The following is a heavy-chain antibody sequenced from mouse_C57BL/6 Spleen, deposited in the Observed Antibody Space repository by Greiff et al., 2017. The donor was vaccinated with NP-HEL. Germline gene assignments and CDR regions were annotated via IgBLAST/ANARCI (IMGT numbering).Heavy chain of an antibody. CDR2: ISYDGSN. Sequence: EVQLQESGPGLVKPSQSLSLPCSVTGYSITSGYYWNWIRQFPGNKLEWMGYISYDGSNNYNPSLKNRISITRDTSKNQFFLKLNSVTTEDTATYYCARGGNYYAMDYWGQGTSVTVSS. CDR1: GYSITSGYY. CDR3: ARGGNYYAMDY. J-gene: IGHJ4*01. V-gene: IGHV3-6*01. D-gene: IGHD2-1*01.